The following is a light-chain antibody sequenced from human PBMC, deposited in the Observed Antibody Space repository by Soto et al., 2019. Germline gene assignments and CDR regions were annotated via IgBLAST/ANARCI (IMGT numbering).Light chain of an antibody. CDR3: QQYNSYSPVT. V-gene: IGKV1-5*03. CDR1: QSISSW. J-gene: IGKJ4*01. Sequence: DIQMTQSPSTLSASVGDRVTITCRASQSISSWLAWYQQKPGKAPKVLIYKASSLESGVQSRFSGSGSGTEFTLTISSLQPDDFATYYCQQYNSYSPVTFGGGTKVEIK. CDR2: KAS.